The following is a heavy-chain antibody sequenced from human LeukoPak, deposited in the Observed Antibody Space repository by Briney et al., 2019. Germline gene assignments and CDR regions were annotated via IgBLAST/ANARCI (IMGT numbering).Heavy chain of an antibody. Sequence: GGSLRLSCAAPGFTFSSYWMHWVRQAPGRGLVWVSRINSDGNITSYADSVKGRFTISRDNAKNTLYLQMNSLRAEDTAVYYCARGLWGMATTFDYWGQGTLVTVSS. D-gene: IGHD5-24*01. CDR1: GFTFSSYW. CDR2: INSDGNIT. CDR3: ARGLWGMATTFDY. J-gene: IGHJ4*02. V-gene: IGHV3-74*01.